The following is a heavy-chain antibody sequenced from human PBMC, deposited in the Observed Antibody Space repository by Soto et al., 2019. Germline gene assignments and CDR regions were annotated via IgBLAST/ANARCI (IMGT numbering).Heavy chain of an antibody. Sequence: SETLSLTCTVSGGSLSGYYWSWIRQPPGKGLEWIGDFYSSGSPHHNPSLKNRVSISEDRSKNEFSLKLSSVTAADTAVYYCARWLGGSFFDYCGQGTLVTVSS. CDR3: ARWLGGSFFDY. D-gene: IGHD2-15*01. J-gene: IGHJ4*02. V-gene: IGHV4-59*01. CDR2: FYSSGSP. CDR1: GGSLSGYY.